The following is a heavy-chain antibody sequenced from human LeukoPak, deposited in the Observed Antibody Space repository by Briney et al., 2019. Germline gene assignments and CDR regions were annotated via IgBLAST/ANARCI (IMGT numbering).Heavy chain of an antibody. CDR2: IWYDGSNK. CDR1: GFTFSSYG. J-gene: IGHJ6*02. CDR3: ARDEALRFLGWCFPQYGMDV. Sequence: GGSLRLSCAASGFTFSSYGMHWVRQAPGKGLEWVAVIWYDGSNKYYADSVKGRFTISRDNSKNTLYLQMNSLRAEDTAVYYCARDEALRFLGWCFPQYGMDVWGQGTTVTVSS. D-gene: IGHD3-3*01. V-gene: IGHV3-33*01.